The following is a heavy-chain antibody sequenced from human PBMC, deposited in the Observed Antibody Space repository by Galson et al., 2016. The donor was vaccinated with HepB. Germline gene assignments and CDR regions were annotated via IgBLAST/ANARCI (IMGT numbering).Heavy chain of an antibody. Sequence: SVKVSCKASGYTLTDYYIHWVRQAPGQGLEWMGWINPNSGGTNYAQKFQGRVTMTRDTSISTAYMELSGLKSDDTAVHYCARVFTMVRGVTNTFDYYGMDVWGQGTTVTVSS. V-gene: IGHV1-2*02. CDR1: GYTLTDYY. D-gene: IGHD3-10*01. CDR3: ARVFTMVRGVTNTFDYYGMDV. CDR2: INPNSGGT. J-gene: IGHJ6*02.